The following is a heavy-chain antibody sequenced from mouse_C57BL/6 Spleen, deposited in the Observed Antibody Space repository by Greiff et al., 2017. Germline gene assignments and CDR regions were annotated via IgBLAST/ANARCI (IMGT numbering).Heavy chain of an antibody. CDR2: IDPSDSYT. CDR1: GYTFTSYW. V-gene: IGHV1-69*01. Sequence: VQLQQPGAELVMPGASVKLSCKASGYTFTSYWMHWVKQRPGQGLEWIGEIDPSDSYTNYNQKFKGKSTLTVDKSSSAAYMQLSSLTSEDSAVYYCARWGVRLDGMDYWGQGTSVTVSS. CDR3: ARWGVRLDGMDY. D-gene: IGHD2-14*01. J-gene: IGHJ4*01.